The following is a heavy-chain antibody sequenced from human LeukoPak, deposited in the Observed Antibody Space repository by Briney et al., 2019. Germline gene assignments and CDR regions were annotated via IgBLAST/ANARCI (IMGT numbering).Heavy chain of an antibody. Sequence: GGSLRLSCAASGFTFSSYAMHWVRQAPGKGLEWVAVISYDGSNKYYADSVKGRFTISRDNSKNTLYLQMNSLRAEDTAVYYCARDSVCSTAQEGGWFDPWGQGTLVTVSS. J-gene: IGHJ5*02. V-gene: IGHV3-30-3*01. D-gene: IGHD2-15*01. CDR1: GFTFSSYA. CDR3: ARDSVCSTAQEGGWFDP. CDR2: ISYDGSNK.